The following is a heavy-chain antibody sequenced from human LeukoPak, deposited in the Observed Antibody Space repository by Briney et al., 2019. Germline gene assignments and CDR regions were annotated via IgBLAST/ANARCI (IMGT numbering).Heavy chain of an antibody. CDR1: GGSINRSSYY. D-gene: IGHD4-11*01. CDR3: ARDDNATGAFDY. Sequence: PSETLSLTCTVSGGSINRSSYYWSWIRQPAGKGLEWIGRIYTSGSINYNPSLKSRVTMSVDTSKNQFSLKLSSVTAADTAVYYCARDDNATGAFDYWGQGTLVTVSS. CDR2: IYTSGSI. J-gene: IGHJ4*02. V-gene: IGHV4-61*02.